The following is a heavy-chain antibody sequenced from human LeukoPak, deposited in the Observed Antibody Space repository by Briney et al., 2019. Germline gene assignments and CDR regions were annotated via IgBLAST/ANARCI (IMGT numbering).Heavy chain of an antibody. CDR2: INHSGST. V-gene: IGHV4-34*01. Sequence: SETLSLTCAVYGGSFSGYYWSWIRQPPGKGLEWIGEINHSGSTNYNPSLKSRVTISVDTSKNQFSLKLSSVTAPDTAVYYCAKHYGRSDYWGQGTLVTVSS. CDR3: AKHYGRSDY. D-gene: IGHD4-17*01. CDR1: GGSFSGYY. J-gene: IGHJ4*02.